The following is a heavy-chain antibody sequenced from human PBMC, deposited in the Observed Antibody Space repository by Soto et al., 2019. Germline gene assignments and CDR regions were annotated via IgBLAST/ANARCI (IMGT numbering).Heavy chain of an antibody. CDR3: AGTKGSRSWYNGVGY. J-gene: IGHJ4*02. Sequence: EVQLVESGGGLMQPGGSLTLSCAASEFTVGSNFMSWVRQAPGKGLEWVAVIYTGGTTFYSPSVKGRFTISRDRSMNTVSLQMNGLRVEDTALYYCAGTKGSRSWYNGVGYWGQGTPVTVS. CDR1: EFTVGSNF. CDR2: IYTGGTT. D-gene: IGHD6-13*01. V-gene: IGHV3-53*01.